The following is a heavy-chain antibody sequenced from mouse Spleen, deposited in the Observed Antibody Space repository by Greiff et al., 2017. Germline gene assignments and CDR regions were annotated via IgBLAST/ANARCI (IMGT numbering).Heavy chain of an antibody. V-gene: IGHV1-62-2*01. CDR3: VRHEGWGQLGLLAY. CDR2: FYPGSGSI. J-gene: IGHJ3*01. D-gene: IGHD3-2*01. Sequence: VKLVESGAELVKPGASVKLSCKASGYIFTEYTIHWVKQRSGQGLEWIGWFYPGSGSIKYNEKFNDKATLTADKSSSIVYMELSRLTSEDSAVYFCVRHEGWGQLGLLAYWGQGTLVTVSA. CDR1: GYIFTEYT.